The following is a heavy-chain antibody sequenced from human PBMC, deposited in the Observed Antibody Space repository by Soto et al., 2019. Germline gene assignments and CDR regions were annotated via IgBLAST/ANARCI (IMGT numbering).Heavy chain of an antibody. V-gene: IGHV1-46*01. CDR1: GYDFTDHY. Sequence: PSVKVSCKASGYDFTDHYIHWVRQAPGQGLEWMGIISPDGGSTRYSQKFQARITMTRDTSTSTVYMELSSLRSEDTAVYYCARAPRGGVIIVITSAQIDYWGQGTLVTVSS. CDR2: ISPDGGST. J-gene: IGHJ4*02. CDR3: ARAPRGGVIIVITSAQIDY. D-gene: IGHD3-10*01.